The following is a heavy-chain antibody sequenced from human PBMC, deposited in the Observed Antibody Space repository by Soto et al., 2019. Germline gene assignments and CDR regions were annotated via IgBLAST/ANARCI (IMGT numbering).Heavy chain of an antibody. CDR3: ARGLTYFDFWDGYYPDFYS. D-gene: IGHD3-3*01. CDR2: IYYSGST. V-gene: IGHV4-59*12. J-gene: IGHJ4*01. CDR1: GGSISSYY. Sequence: TSETLSLTCTVSGGSISSYYWSWIRQPPGKGLEWIGYIYYSGSTNYNPSLKSRVTISVDTSKNQFSLKLSSVTAAVTAVYFCARGLTYFDFWDGYYPDFYSWAQGTAVPVS.